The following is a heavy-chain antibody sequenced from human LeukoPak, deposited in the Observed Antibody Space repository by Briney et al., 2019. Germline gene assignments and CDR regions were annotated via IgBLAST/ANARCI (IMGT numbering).Heavy chain of an antibody. V-gene: IGHV3-23*01. D-gene: IGHD3-22*01. Sequence: GGSLRLSCAASGFTFSSYAMSWVRQAPGKGLEWVSAMSGSGGSTYYADSVKGRITISRDNSKNMLYLEMNSLRAEDTAVYYCARGGLHYYDSSGFHYWGQGTLVTVSS. CDR2: MSGSGGST. CDR3: ARGGLHYYDSSGFHY. CDR1: GFTFSSYA. J-gene: IGHJ4*02.